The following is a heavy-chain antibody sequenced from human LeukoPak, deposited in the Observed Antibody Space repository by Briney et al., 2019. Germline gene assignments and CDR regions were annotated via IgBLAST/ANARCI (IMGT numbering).Heavy chain of an antibody. CDR3: AKGAYDYIEIAYFDY. Sequence: GGSLRLSCVASGFSSNNYAINWVRHAPGKGLEWVSLIIGSSDSTFYADSVKGRFTISRDKSKNTLYLQMNSVRDEDTAVYYCAKGAYDYIEIAYFDYWGQGSLVTVSS. D-gene: IGHD5-12*01. CDR1: GFSSNNYA. V-gene: IGHV3-23*01. CDR2: IIGSSDST. J-gene: IGHJ4*02.